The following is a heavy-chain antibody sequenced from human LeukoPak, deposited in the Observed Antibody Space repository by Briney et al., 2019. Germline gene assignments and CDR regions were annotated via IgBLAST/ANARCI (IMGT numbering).Heavy chain of an antibody. CDR3: ARKGGRNSPLGY. CDR2: IKQDGSER. CDR1: GFTFSSYA. V-gene: IGHV3-7*01. D-gene: IGHD4-23*01. J-gene: IGHJ4*02. Sequence: GGSLRLSCAASGFTFSSYAMSWVRQAPGKGPEWVANIKQDGSERDYVDSVKGRFTISRDNAKDSLYLQMNSLRAEDTAVYYCARKGGRNSPLGYWGQGTLVTVSS.